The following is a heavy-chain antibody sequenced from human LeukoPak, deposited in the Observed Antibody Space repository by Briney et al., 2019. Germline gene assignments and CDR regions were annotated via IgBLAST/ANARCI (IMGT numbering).Heavy chain of an antibody. J-gene: IGHJ4*02. Sequence: WESPQIFRWGFGYSFTSYWIGWGRQIPGEGLEGVGSIYPGESKTKYSPSFPGLVTLSADKSISNAYLQWSSLTASDTAMYYCARHRIRVGGSDYWGQGTLVTVSS. V-gene: IGHV5-51*01. CDR1: GYSFTSYW. CDR3: ARHRIRVGGSDY. CDR2: IYPGESKT. D-gene: IGHD6-19*01.